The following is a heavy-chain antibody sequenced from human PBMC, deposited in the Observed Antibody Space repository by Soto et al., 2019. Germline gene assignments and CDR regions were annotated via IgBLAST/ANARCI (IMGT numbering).Heavy chain of an antibody. V-gene: IGHV5-51*01. Sequence: GESLKISCKVSGYSFVNYWIGWVRQMPGKGLEWMGIIYPADSDTRYSPSFQGQVTISADKSTNTAYLQWSSLQASDTATYYCARSRIIGMTWSFDYWGQGTLVTVSS. D-gene: IGHD1-20*01. CDR3: ARSRIIGMTWSFDY. CDR1: GYSFVNYW. J-gene: IGHJ4*02. CDR2: IYPADSDT.